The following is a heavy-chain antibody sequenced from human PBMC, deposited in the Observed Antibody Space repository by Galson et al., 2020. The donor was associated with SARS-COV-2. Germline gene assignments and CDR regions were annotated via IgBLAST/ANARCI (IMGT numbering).Heavy chain of an antibody. CDR3: ARGEVVVVVAPTWFDP. CDR1: GYTFSGHY. Sequence: ASVKVSCKASGYTFSGHYMHWVRQAPGQGLEGVGWINPNTGGTKYAQKFQGRVSMTRDTSISTAYMELSRLTSDDTAVYYCARGEVVVVVAPTWFDPWGQGTLVTVSS. D-gene: IGHD2-15*01. J-gene: IGHJ5*02. CDR2: INPNTGGT. V-gene: IGHV1-2*02.